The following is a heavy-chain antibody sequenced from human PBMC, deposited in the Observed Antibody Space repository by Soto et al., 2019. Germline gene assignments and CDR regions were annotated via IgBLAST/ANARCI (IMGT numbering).Heavy chain of an antibody. Sequence: QVQLVQSGAEEKKPGASVKVSCKASGYTFTSYAMHWVRQAPGQRLEWMGWINAGNGNTKYSQKFQGRVTITRDTSASTXXMXLXXLRSEDTAVYYCARDYDFWSGYETAPSYYYYGMDVWGQGTTVTVSS. CDR3: ARDYDFWSGYETAPSYYYYGMDV. D-gene: IGHD3-3*01. V-gene: IGHV1-3*05. CDR1: GYTFTSYA. CDR2: INAGNGNT. J-gene: IGHJ6*02.